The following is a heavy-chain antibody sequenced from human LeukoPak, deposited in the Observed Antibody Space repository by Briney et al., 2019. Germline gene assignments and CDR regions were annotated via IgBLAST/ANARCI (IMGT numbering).Heavy chain of an antibody. Sequence: PSETLSLTCTVSGGSISSYYWSWLRQPAGKGLERIGRIYTSGSTNYNPSLKSRVTMSVDTSKNQFSLKLSSVTAADTAVYYCARGSSSSWYQNRYYYYYMDVWGKGTTVTISS. CDR2: IYTSGST. J-gene: IGHJ6*03. D-gene: IGHD6-13*01. CDR1: GGSISSYY. CDR3: ARGSSSSWYQNRYYYYYMDV. V-gene: IGHV4-4*07.